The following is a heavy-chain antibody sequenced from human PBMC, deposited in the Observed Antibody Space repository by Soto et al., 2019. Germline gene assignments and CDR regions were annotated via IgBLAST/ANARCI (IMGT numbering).Heavy chain of an antibody. J-gene: IGHJ5*02. CDR1: GGTFSSYA. V-gene: IGHV1-69*13. D-gene: IGHD3-22*01. CDR2: IIPIFGTA. Sequence: SVKVSCKASGGTFSSYAISWVRQAPGQGLEWMGGIIPIFGTANYAQKFQGRVTITADESTSTAYMELSSLRSEDTAVYYCARRADYYDSSGYYPRYNWFDPWGQGTLVTVSS. CDR3: ARRADYYDSSGYYPRYNWFDP.